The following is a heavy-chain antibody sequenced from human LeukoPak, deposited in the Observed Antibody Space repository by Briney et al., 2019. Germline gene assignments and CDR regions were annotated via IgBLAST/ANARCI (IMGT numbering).Heavy chain of an antibody. V-gene: IGHV1-2*02. J-gene: IGHJ4*02. D-gene: IGHD6-13*01. Sequence: ASVKVSCKASGYTLTGYYMHWLRQAPGQGLEGMGWINPNRGGTNYAQKFQGRVTMTRDTSISPAYMELSRLRSDDTPVHYCARDGQHQLGKALEFDYSGQRTPVTPSPQ. CDR3: ARDGQHQLGKALEFDY. CDR1: GYTLTGYY. CDR2: INPNRGGT.